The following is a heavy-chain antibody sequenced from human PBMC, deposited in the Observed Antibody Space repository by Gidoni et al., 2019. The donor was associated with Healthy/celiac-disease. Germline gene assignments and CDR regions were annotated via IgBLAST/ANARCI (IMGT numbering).Heavy chain of an antibody. J-gene: IGHJ4*02. V-gene: IGHV3-30-3*01. Sequence: QGQLVDSGGGVVQPVRALRLSRAASGVTTRSYAMHWVRQAPGKGLEWVAVISYDGSNKYYADSVKGRFTISRDNSKNTLYLQMNSPRAEDTAVYYCARDRGYSYGYFGDYWGQGTLVTVSS. D-gene: IGHD5-18*01. CDR1: GVTTRSYA. CDR3: ARDRGYSYGYFGDY. CDR2: ISYDGSNK.